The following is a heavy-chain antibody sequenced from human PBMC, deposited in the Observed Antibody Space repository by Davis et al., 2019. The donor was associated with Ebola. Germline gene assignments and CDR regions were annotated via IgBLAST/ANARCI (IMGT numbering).Heavy chain of an antibody. V-gene: IGHV4-59*01. J-gene: IGHJ4*02. CDR3: ARVSYYYDSSGYSVGGFDY. CDR2: IYYSGST. D-gene: IGHD3-22*01. CDR1: GGSINSYY. Sequence: SETLSLTCTVSGGSINSYYWSWIRQPPGKGLEWIGYIYYSGSTNYNPSTNYNPSLKSRVTISVDTSKNQFSLKLSSVTAADTAVYYCARVSYYYDSSGYSVGGFDYWGQGTLVTVSS.